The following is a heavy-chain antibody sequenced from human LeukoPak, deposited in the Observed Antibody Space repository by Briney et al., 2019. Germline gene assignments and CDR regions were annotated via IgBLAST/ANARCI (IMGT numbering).Heavy chain of an antibody. D-gene: IGHD3-10*02. CDR3: ASLFVFQGYFDY. CDR1: TFPFNTYT. Sequence: GGSLRLSCAASTFPFNTYTMNWVRQAPGKGLEWVSSISPSGDFIFYAESVKGRFTISRDNAKSSLYLQMNSLGAEDTAVYYCASLFVFQGYFDYWGQGTLVTVSS. V-gene: IGHV3-21*06. J-gene: IGHJ4*02. CDR2: ISPSGDFI.